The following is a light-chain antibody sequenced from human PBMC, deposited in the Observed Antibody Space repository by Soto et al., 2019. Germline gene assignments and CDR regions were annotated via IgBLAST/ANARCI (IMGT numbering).Light chain of an antibody. Sequence: QFALTQPPSASGSPGQTVTISCTGTSSDVGGYDYVSWYQQHPGEAPKLIIYEVTKRPSGVPDRFSGSKSGNTASLTVSGLQAEDEADYHCASYAGGKNFYVFGTGTKLTVL. CDR1: SSDVGGYDY. J-gene: IGLJ1*01. V-gene: IGLV2-8*01. CDR2: EVT. CDR3: ASYAGGKNFYV.